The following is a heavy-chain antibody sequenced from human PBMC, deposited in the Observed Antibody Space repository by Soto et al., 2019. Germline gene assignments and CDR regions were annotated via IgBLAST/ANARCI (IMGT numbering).Heavy chain of an antibody. CDR3: AHYIGSGSYFPLIFDY. CDR1: GFSLSTSGVG. D-gene: IGHD3-10*01. CDR2: IYWDDDK. Sequence: QITLKESGPTLVKPTQTLTLTCTFSGFSLSTSGVGVGWIRQPPGKALEWLALIYWDDDKRYSPSLKSRLTIPXXTXKXXVVLTMTNMDPVDTATYYCAHYIGSGSYFPLIFDYWGQGTLVTVSS. V-gene: IGHV2-5*02. J-gene: IGHJ4*02.